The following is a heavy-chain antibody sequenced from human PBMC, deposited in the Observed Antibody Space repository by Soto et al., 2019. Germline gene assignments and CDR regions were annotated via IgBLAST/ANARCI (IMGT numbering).Heavy chain of an antibody. D-gene: IGHD2-2*01. J-gene: IGHJ6*03. CDR3: AGRDCSATNCYYLDYYYMDV. V-gene: IGHV4-59*08. CDR1: GGSFSSYY. Sequence: QVQLQESGPGLVRPSETLSLTCTVSGGSFSSYYWTWIRQSPGKGLEWIGYIYYSGSTDYNPSLRGRLAISIHTSKTQFSLRLNSMTAADTAVYYCAGRDCSATNCYYLDYYYMDVWGKGTTVTVSS. CDR2: IYYSGST.